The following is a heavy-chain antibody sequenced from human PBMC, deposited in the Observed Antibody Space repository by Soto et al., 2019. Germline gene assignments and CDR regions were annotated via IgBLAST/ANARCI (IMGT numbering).Heavy chain of an antibody. CDR2: IIPIFGTA. CDR3: ARVYSSGWYLGDWFDP. V-gene: IGHV1-69*13. Sequence: AVKVSCKASGGTFSSYAISWVRQAPGQGLEWMGGIIPIFGTANYAQKFQGRVTITADESTSTAYMELSSLRSEDTAVYYCARVYSSGWYLGDWFDPWGQGTLVTVSS. J-gene: IGHJ5*02. D-gene: IGHD6-19*01. CDR1: GGTFSSYA.